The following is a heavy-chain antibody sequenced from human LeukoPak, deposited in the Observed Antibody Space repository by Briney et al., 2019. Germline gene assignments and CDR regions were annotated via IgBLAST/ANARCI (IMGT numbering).Heavy chain of an antibody. D-gene: IGHD5-12*01. J-gene: IGHJ4*02. CDR3: AKPKKGGYSGYDRAPFDY. CDR1: GFTFSSYA. Sequence: GGSLRLSCAASGFTFSSYAMSWVRQAPGKGLEWVSAISGSGGSTYCADSVKGRFTISRDNSKNTLYLQMNSLRAEDTAVYYCAKPKKGGYSGYDRAPFDYWGQGTLVTVSS. CDR2: ISGSGGST. V-gene: IGHV3-23*01.